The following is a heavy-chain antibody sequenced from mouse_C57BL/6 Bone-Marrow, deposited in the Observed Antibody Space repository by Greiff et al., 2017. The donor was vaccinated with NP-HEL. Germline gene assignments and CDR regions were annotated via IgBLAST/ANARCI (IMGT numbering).Heavy chain of an antibody. J-gene: IGHJ4*01. Sequence: QVQLQQSGAELARPGASVKLSCKASGYTFTSYGISWVKQRTGQGLEWIGEIYPRSGNTYYTEKFKGKATLTADKSSSTAYMALRSLTSKDSAVYFCAAGVWVPYYAMDYWDRGTSVTVSS. V-gene: IGHV1-81*01. CDR1: GYTFTSYG. CDR3: AAGVWVPYYAMDY. CDR2: IYPRSGNT. D-gene: IGHD2-10*02.